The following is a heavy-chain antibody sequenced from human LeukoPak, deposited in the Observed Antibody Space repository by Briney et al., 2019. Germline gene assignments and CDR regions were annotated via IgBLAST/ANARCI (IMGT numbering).Heavy chain of an antibody. D-gene: IGHD2-15*01. V-gene: IGHV4-39*01. CDR1: GGSISSSSYY. CDR3: ARQRLGYCSGGSCYAPYGMDV. CDR2: IYYRGST. Sequence: PSETLSLTCTVSGGSISSSSYYWGWIRQPPGKGLEWIGSIYYRGSTYYNPSLKSRVTISVDTSKNQFSLKLSSVTAADTAVYYCARQRLGYCSGGSCYAPYGMDVWGQGTTVTVSS. J-gene: IGHJ6*02.